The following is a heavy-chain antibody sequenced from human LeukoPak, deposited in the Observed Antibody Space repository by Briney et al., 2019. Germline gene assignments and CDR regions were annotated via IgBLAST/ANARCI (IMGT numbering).Heavy chain of an antibody. Sequence: SETLSLTCTVSGGSISSYYWSWIRQPPGKGLEWIGSIYYSGSTYYNPSLKRRVTISVDTSKNQFSLKLSSVTAADTAVYYCAREATWDAFDIWGQGTMVTVSS. CDR3: AREATWDAFDI. CDR2: IYYSGST. D-gene: IGHD5-12*01. V-gene: IGHV4-39*07. J-gene: IGHJ3*02. CDR1: GGSISSYY.